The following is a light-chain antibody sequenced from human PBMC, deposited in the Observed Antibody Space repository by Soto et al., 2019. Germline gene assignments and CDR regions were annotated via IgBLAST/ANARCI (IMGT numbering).Light chain of an antibody. Sequence: QAVVTQPPSASGTSGQRVTISCSGSSSNIGSNYVYWYQQVPGTTPRLLMYRASQRPSGVPDRFSGSKSGTSASLAISGLRSEDEADYYCVAWDDTLNGLVFGGGTKLTVL. CDR1: SSNIGSNY. CDR3: VAWDDTLNGLV. J-gene: IGLJ2*01. V-gene: IGLV1-47*01. CDR2: RAS.